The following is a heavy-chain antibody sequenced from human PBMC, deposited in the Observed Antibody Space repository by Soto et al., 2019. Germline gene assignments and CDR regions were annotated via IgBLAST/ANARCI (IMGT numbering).Heavy chain of an antibody. CDR3: ARQAYNYGGVDFDY. D-gene: IGHD5-18*01. CDR1: GVTVSSNY. V-gene: IGHV3-66*04. Sequence: EVPLVESGGGLVQPGGSLRLSCAASGVTVSSNYMSWVRQAPGKGLEWVSVIYSGGSTYYADSVKGRFTISRDNSKKTLYLQRNSLRAEDTAVYYCARQAYNYGGVDFDYWGQGTLVTVSS. J-gene: IGHJ4*02. CDR2: IYSGGST.